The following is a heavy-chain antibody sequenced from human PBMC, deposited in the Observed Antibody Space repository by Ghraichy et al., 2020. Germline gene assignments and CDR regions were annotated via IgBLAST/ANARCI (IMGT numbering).Heavy chain of an antibody. CDR3: ARDSSQLERPIDRIGMDV. D-gene: IGHD1-1*01. CDR2: IYYSGST. V-gene: IGHV4-59*01. J-gene: IGHJ6*02. Sequence: SETLSLTCTVSGGSISSYYWSWIRQPPGKGLEWIGYIYYSGSTNYNPSLKSRVTISVDTSKNQFSLKLSSVTAADTAVYYCARDSSQLERPIDRIGMDVWGQGTTVTVSS. CDR1: GGSISSYY.